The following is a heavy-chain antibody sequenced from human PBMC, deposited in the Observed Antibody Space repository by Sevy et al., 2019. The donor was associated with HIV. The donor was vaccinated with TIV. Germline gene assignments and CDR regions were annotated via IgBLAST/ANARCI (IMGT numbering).Heavy chain of an antibody. Sequence: SETLSLTCSVSGGSISSDSYYWSWIRQPAGKGLEWIGRIYPSGSTNYNPSLKSRVTMSVDTSKNQFSLKLSSVTAADTAVYYCAGGYDFWSGIQYFDYWGQGTLVTVSS. V-gene: IGHV4-61*02. J-gene: IGHJ4*02. CDR1: GGSISSDSYY. CDR2: IYPSGST. CDR3: AGGYDFWSGIQYFDY. D-gene: IGHD3-3*01.